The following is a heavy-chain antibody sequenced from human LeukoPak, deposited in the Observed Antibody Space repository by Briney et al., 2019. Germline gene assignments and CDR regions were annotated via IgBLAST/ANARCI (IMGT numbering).Heavy chain of an antibody. D-gene: IGHD4-17*01. V-gene: IGHV3-9*01. CDR3: AKFADGAGTFDY. CDR1: GFTFDDYA. J-gene: IGHJ4*02. CDR2: ISWNSGNI. Sequence: GGSLRLSCAASGFTFDDYAMHWVRQAPGKGLEWVSGISWNSGNICYAYSVKGRFTISRDNARNSLYLQMNSLRAEDTAFYYCAKFADGAGTFDYWGQGTLFTVSS.